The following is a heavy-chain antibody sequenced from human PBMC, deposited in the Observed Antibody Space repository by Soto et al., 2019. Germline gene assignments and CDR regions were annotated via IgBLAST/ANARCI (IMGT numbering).Heavy chain of an antibody. CDR3: ARGNIAVAGYFEY. CDR1: GGSISPYY. CDR2: IYYSGST. Sequence: QVQLQESGPGLVKPSETLSLTCTVSGGSISPYYWSWIRQPPGKALEWIAYIYYSGSTDYNPSLSGRVTISRDTCKNQFSLKLSSVTAADTAVYYCARGNIAVAGYFEYWGQGTLVTVSS. V-gene: IGHV4-59*01. D-gene: IGHD6-19*01. J-gene: IGHJ4*02.